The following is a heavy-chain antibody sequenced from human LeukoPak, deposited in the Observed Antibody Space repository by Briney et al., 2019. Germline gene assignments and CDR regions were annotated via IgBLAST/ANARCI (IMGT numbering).Heavy chain of an antibody. CDR3: ARHIRPFYYYYYMDV. D-gene: IGHD2-21*01. V-gene: IGHV4-38-2*01. CDR2: IYHSGST. Sequence: SETLSLTCAVSGYSISSGYYWGWIRQPPGKGLEWIGSIYHSGSTYYNPSLKSRVTISVDTSKNQFSLKLSSVTAADTAVYYCARHIRPFYYYYYMDVWGKGTTVTVSS. J-gene: IGHJ6*03. CDR1: GYSISSGYY.